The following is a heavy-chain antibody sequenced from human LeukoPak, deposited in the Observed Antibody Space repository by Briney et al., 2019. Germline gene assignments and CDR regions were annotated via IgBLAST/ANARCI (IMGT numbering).Heavy chain of an antibody. CDR2: IYHSGST. J-gene: IGHJ4*02. CDR1: GGSISSSSYY. D-gene: IGHD6-19*01. Sequence: SETLSLTCTVSGGSISSSSYYWGWIRQPPGKGLEWIGSIYHSGSTYYNPSLKSRVTIAVETSKNQFSLKLSSVTAADTAVYYCARHAAVVHYFDYWGQGTLVTVSS. CDR3: ARHAAVVHYFDY. V-gene: IGHV4-39*01.